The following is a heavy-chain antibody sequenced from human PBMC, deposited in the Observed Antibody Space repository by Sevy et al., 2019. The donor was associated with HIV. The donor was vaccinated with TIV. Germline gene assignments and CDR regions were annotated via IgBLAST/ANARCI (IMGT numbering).Heavy chain of an antibody. J-gene: IGHJ6*02. CDR1: GYTFSDSGYY. CDR3: ARESYDFWTGPVDYDYGMDV. Sequence: ASVKVSCKASGYTFSDSGYYVHWVRQAPGQGLEWMGWINPKSGATNYAQKFQGRVTMTRDTSVSTANMGLSRLRSDETAVYYCARESYDFWTGPVDYDYGMDVWGQGTTVTVSS. D-gene: IGHD3-3*01. V-gene: IGHV1-2*02. CDR2: INPKSGAT.